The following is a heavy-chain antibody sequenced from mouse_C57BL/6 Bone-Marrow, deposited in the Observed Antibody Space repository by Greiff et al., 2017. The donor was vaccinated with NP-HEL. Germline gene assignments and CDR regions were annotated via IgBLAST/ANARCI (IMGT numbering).Heavy chain of an antibody. CDR1: GYSFTGYY. CDR3: ARGDPYYYGGSTPYAVDD. CDR2: IYPYNGVS. V-gene: IGHV1-31*01. D-gene: IGHD1-1*01. J-gene: IGHJ4*01. Sequence: VQLKESGPELVKPGASVKISCKASGYSFTGYYMHWVKQSHGNILDWIGYIYPYNGVSSYNQKFKGKATLTVDKSSSTAYMELRSLTSEDSAVYYCARGDPYYYGGSTPYAVDDWGQGTSVTVSA.